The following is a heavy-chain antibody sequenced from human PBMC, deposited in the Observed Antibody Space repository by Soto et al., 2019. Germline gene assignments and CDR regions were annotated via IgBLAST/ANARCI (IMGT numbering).Heavy chain of an antibody. CDR1: GGSISSSSYY. J-gene: IGHJ6*02. Sequence: SETLSLTCTVSGGSISSSSYYWGWIRQPPGKGLEWIGSIYYSGSTYYNPSLKSRVTISVDTSKNQFSLKLSSVTAADTAVYYCARHYDFWSGYYTGEFDSGDFGLDLWGQGTTVTVSS. CDR3: ARHYDFWSGYYTGEFDSGDFGLDL. CDR2: IYYSGST. D-gene: IGHD3-3*01. V-gene: IGHV4-39*01.